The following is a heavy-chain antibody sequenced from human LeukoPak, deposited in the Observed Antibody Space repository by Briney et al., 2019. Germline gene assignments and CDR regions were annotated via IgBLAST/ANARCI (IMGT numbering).Heavy chain of an antibody. CDR2: IIPIFGTA. Sequence: SVKVSCKASGGTFSSYAISWVRQAPGQGLEWMGGIIPIFGTANYAQKLQGRVTMTTDTSTSTAYMELRSLRSDDTAVYYCARDLRYFDWSFDYWGQGTLVTVSS. D-gene: IGHD3-9*01. CDR3: ARDLRYFDWSFDY. V-gene: IGHV1-69*05. J-gene: IGHJ4*02. CDR1: GGTFSSYA.